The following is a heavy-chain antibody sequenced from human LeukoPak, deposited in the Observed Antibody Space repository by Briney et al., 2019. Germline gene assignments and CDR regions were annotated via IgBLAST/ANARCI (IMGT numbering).Heavy chain of an antibody. CDR2: ISSSSSYI. J-gene: IGHJ4*02. D-gene: IGHD3-3*01. CDR3: AREGDFWSGYYSV. Sequence: GGSLRLSCAASGFSFSSYSMNWVRQAPGKGLEWVSSISSSSSYIYYADSVKGRFTISRDNSKSSLYLQMSSLRAEDAALYYCAREGDFWSGYYSVWGQGTLVTVSS. V-gene: IGHV3-21*01. CDR1: GFSFSSYS.